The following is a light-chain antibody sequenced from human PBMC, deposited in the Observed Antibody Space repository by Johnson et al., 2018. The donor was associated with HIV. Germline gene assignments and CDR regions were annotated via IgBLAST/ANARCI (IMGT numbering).Light chain of an antibody. V-gene: IGLV1-51*02. CDR2: ENN. CDR1: SSNIGTND. Sequence: QSVLTQPPSLSAAPGQKVTISCSGSSSNIGTNDVSWYQQFPGAAPKLLIYENNKRPSGIPDRFSGSKSGTSVTLGITGLQTGDEADYYCGTWDSSLSASYVFGTGTKVAVL. CDR3: GTWDSSLSASYV. J-gene: IGLJ1*01.